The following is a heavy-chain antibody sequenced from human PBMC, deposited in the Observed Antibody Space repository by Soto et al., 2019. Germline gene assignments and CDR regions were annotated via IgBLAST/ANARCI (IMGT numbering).Heavy chain of an antibody. CDR2: ISSSGSTI. D-gene: IGHD2-15*01. CDR1: GFTFSDYY. V-gene: IGHV3-11*01. J-gene: IGHJ5*02. CDR3: ARETPPLYCSGGSCKLTTDQGWFDP. Sequence: GGSLRLSCAASGFTFSDYYMSWIRQAPGKGLEWVSYISSSGSTIYYADSVKGRFTISRDNAKNSLYLQMNSLRAEDTAVYYCARETPPLYCSGGSCKLTTDQGWFDPWGQGTLVTVSS.